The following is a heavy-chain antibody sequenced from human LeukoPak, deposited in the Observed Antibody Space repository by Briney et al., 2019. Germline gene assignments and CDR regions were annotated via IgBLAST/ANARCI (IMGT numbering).Heavy chain of an antibody. Sequence: PSETLSLTCTVSGGSISSSSYYWGWIRQPPGKGLEWIGSIYHSGSTYYNPSLKSRVTISVDTSKNQFSLKLSSVTAADTAVYYCARAPEWKDNWFDPWGQGTLVTVSS. CDR1: GGSISSSSYY. CDR3: ARAPEWKDNWFDP. V-gene: IGHV4-39*07. D-gene: IGHD3-3*01. J-gene: IGHJ5*02. CDR2: IYHSGST.